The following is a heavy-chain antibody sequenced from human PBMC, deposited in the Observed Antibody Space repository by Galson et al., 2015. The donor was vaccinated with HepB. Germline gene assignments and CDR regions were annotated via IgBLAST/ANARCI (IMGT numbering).Heavy chain of an antibody. D-gene: IGHD3-22*01. Sequence: VQLQESGPGLVKPSETLSLTCTVSGGSISSYYWSWIRQPPGKGLEWIGYIYYSGSTNYNPSLKSRVTISVDTSKNQFSLKLSSVTAADTAVYYCARVRTYYDSSGYLDYWGQGTLVTVSS. CDR3: ARVRTYYDSSGYLDY. J-gene: IGHJ4*02. CDR1: GGSISSYY. V-gene: IGHV4-59*12. CDR2: IYYSGST.